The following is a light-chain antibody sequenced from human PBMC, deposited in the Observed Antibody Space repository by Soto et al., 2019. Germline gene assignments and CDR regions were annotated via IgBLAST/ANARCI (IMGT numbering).Light chain of an antibody. J-gene: IGLJ2*01. V-gene: IGLV2-14*01. CDR3: SSYTSSSTPL. CDR2: DVS. CDR1: SSDVGGYNY. Sequence: QSALTQPASVSGSPGQSITISCTGTSSDVGGYNYVSWYQQHPGKAPKLMIYDVSNRPSGDSNRFSGSKSGNTASLTISSLKAEDEADYYFSSYTSSSTPLFGGGNKLTVL.